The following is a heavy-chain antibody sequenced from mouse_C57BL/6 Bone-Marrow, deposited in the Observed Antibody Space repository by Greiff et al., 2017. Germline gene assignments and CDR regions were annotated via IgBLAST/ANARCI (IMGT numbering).Heavy chain of an antibody. Sequence: EVHLVESGGGLVKPGGSLKLSCAASGFTFSDYGMHWVRQAPEKGLEWVAYISSGNSTIYYEDTVKGRFTISRDNAKHTLFLQMTSLRSEDTAMYYCAKGGFDYWVQGTTLTVSS. J-gene: IGHJ2*01. V-gene: IGHV5-17*01. CDR3: AKGGFDY. CDR1: GFTFSDYG. CDR2: ISSGNSTI.